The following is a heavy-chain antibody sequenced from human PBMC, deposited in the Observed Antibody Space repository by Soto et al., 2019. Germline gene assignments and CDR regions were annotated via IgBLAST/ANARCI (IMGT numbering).Heavy chain of an antibody. J-gene: IGHJ6*02. CDR1: GGTFSSYA. CDR2: IIPIFGTA. V-gene: IGHV1-69*13. CDR3: ARPYSSSWYTPYGMDV. D-gene: IGHD6-13*01. Sequence: ASVKVSCKASGGTFSSYAISWVRQAPGQGLEWMGGIIPIFGTANYAQKFQGRVTITADESTSTAYMELSSLRSEDTAVYYCARPYSSSWYTPYGMDVWGQGTTVTVSS.